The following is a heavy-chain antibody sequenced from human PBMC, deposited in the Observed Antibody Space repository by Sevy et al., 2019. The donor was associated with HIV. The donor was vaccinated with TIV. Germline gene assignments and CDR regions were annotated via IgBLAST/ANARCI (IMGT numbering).Heavy chain of an antibody. J-gene: IGHJ6*02. Sequence: GESLKISCAASGFTFSSYSMNWVRQAPGKGLEWVSSISSSSSYIYYADSVKGRFTISRDNAKNSLYLQMNSLRAEDTAVYYCARLRLDCSGGSCYSDYYYYYGMDVWGQGTTVTVSS. CDR1: GFTFSSYS. CDR2: ISSSSSYI. D-gene: IGHD2-15*01. CDR3: ARLRLDCSGGSCYSDYYYYYGMDV. V-gene: IGHV3-21*01.